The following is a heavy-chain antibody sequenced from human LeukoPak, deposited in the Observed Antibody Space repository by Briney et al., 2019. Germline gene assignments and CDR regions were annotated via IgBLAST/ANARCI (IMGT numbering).Heavy chain of an antibody. CDR3: ARDLTPRIAVVGGSDWDAFDI. CDR1: GYTFTRYA. CDR2: INTNTGNP. V-gene: IGHV7-4-1*02. Sequence: ASVKVSCKASGYTFTRYAMNWVRQAPGQGLEWMGWINTNTGNPTYAQGFTGRIVFSSDTSVSTAYLQISRLKAEDTAVYYCARDLTPRIAVVGGSDWDAFDIWGQGTMVTVSS. J-gene: IGHJ3*02. D-gene: IGHD6-19*01.